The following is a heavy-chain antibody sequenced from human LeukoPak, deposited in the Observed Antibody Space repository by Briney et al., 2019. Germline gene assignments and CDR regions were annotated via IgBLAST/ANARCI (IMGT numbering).Heavy chain of an antibody. CDR3: ARGRYSGYDFPN. D-gene: IGHD5-12*01. CDR1: GGSISSGGYY. J-gene: IGHJ4*02. Sequence: PSQTLSLTCTVSGGSISSGGYYWSWIRQPPGKGLEWIGYIYYSGSTYYNPSLKSRVTISVDTSKNQFSLKLSSVTAADTAVYYCARGRYSGYDFPNWGQGTLVTVSS. CDR2: IYYSGST. V-gene: IGHV4-30-4*08.